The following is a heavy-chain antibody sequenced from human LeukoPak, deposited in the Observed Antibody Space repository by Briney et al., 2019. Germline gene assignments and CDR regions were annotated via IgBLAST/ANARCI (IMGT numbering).Heavy chain of an antibody. Sequence: SETLSLTCAVYGGSFSGYYWSWIRQPPGKGLEWIGEINHSGSTNYNPSLKSRVTISVDTSKNQFSLELSSVTAADTAVYYRARGMSRLVVIIKPLYFDYWGQGTLVTVSS. CDR2: INHSGST. D-gene: IGHD3-22*01. CDR1: GGSFSGYY. V-gene: IGHV4-34*01. CDR3: ARGMSRLVVIIKPLYFDY. J-gene: IGHJ4*02.